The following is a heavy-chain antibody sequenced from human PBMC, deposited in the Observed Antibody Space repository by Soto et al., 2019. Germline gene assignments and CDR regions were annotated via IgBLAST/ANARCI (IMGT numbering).Heavy chain of an antibody. CDR1: GFTFSSYG. D-gene: IGHD2-15*01. V-gene: IGHV3-33*01. J-gene: IGHJ3*02. CDR2: IWYDGSNK. CDR3: AREAVYQHAFDI. Sequence: QVQLAESGGGVVQPGRSLRLSCAASGFTFSSYGMHWVRQAPGKGLEWVAVIWYDGSNKYYADSVKGRFTISRDNSKNTLYLQMNSLRAEDTAVYYCAREAVYQHAFDIWGQGTMVTVSS.